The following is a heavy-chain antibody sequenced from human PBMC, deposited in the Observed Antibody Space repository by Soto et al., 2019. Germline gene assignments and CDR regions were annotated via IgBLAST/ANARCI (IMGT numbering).Heavy chain of an antibody. Sequence: PSETLSLTCTVSGGSISSYYWSWIRQPAGKGLEWIGRIYTSGSTNYNPSLKSRVTMSVDTSKNQFSLKLSSVTAADTAVYYCAREAVGAYDSSGYLLHFDYWGQGTLVTVSS. D-gene: IGHD3-22*01. J-gene: IGHJ4*02. CDR3: AREAVGAYDSSGYLLHFDY. V-gene: IGHV4-4*07. CDR2: IYTSGST. CDR1: GGSISSYY.